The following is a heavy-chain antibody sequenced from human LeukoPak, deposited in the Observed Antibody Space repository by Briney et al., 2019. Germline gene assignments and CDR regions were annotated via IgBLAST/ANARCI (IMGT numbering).Heavy chain of an antibody. CDR2: IRYDGSNK. D-gene: IGHD1-1*01. CDR3: ARQDVAWNDVYWFDP. CDR1: GFTFSSYG. J-gene: IGHJ5*02. V-gene: IGHV3-30*02. Sequence: GGSLRLSCAASGFTFSSYGMDWVRQPPGKGLEWVAFIRYDGSNKYYADSVKGRFTISRDNSKNTLYLQMSSLRAEDTAVYYCARQDVAWNDVYWFDPWGQGTLVTVSS.